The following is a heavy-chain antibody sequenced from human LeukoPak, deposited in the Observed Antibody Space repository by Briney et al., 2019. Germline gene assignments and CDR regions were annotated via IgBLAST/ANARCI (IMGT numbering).Heavy chain of an antibody. CDR3: ARDTTVASGMQY. J-gene: IGHJ4*02. CDR2: IYTSGST. CDR1: GGSISSYY. Sequence: SETLSLTCTVSGGSISSYYWSWIRQPAGKGLEWIGVIYTSGSTTYNPSLKSRVTMSVDKSKNQFSLRLDSVTTADTAVYYCARDTTVASGMQYWGQGTLVTVSS. D-gene: IGHD6-19*01. V-gene: IGHV4-4*07.